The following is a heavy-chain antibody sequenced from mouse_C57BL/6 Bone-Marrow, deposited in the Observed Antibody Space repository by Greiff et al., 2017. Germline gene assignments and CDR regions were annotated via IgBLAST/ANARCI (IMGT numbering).Heavy chain of an antibody. Sequence: DVKLVESGGDLVKPGGSLKLSCAASGFTFSSYGMSWVRQTPDKRLEWVATISSGGSYTYYPDSVKGRFTISRDNAKNTLYLQMSSLKSEDKAMYYCAKPWFAYWGQGTLVTVSA. V-gene: IGHV5-6*02. CDR1: GFTFSSYG. CDR2: ISSGGSYT. CDR3: AKPWFAY. J-gene: IGHJ3*01.